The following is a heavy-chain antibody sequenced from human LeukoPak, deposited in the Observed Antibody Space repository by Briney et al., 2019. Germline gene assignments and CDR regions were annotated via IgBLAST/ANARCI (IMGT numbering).Heavy chain of an antibody. V-gene: IGHV4-59*08. J-gene: IGHJ4*02. CDR1: GGSPGSDY. CDR3: ARLSLHCSGGSCYRGAFDS. Sequence: SETLSVTCRVSGGSPGSDYWRWIRQPPGKGLEWVAYVYYSGVTSYNPSLKSRVAISIDTSKNQFSLNLTSVTAADTAVYYCARLSLHCSGGSCYRGAFDSWGQGTLVTVSS. CDR2: VYYSGVT. D-gene: IGHD2-15*01.